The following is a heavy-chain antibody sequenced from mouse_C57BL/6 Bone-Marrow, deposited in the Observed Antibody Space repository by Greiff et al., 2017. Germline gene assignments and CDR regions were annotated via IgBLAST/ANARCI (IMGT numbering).Heavy chain of an antibody. V-gene: IGHV1-54*01. Sequence: QVQLKQSGAELVRPGTSVKVSCKASGYAFTNYLIEWVKQRPGQGLEWIGVINPGSGGTNYNEKFKGKATLTADKSSSTAYMQLSSLTSEDSAVYVCARYGRWGPMDYWGQGTSVTVSS. CDR2: INPGSGGT. J-gene: IGHJ4*01. CDR1: GYAFTNYL. CDR3: ARYGRWGPMDY. D-gene: IGHD1-1*01.